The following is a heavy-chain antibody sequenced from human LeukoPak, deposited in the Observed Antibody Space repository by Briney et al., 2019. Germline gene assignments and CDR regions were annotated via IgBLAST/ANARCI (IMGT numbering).Heavy chain of an antibody. CDR3: ARHCWEQLWSRGWFDP. CDR1: GGSISSSSYY. Sequence: SETLSLTCTVSGGSISSSSYYWGWIRQPPGKGLEWIGSLYFDGTAYYNASLESRVTISVDTSKNQFSVKLTSVTAADTAVYYCARHCWEQLWSRGWFDPWGQGTLVTVSS. J-gene: IGHJ5*02. CDR2: LYFDGTA. D-gene: IGHD5-18*01. V-gene: IGHV4-39*01.